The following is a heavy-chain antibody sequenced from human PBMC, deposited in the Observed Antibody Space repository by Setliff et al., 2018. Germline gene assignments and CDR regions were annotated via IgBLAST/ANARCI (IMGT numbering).Heavy chain of an antibody. D-gene: IGHD3-10*01. CDR1: GDSISSTSYQ. CDR2: IYYTGTA. V-gene: IGHV4-39*01. Sequence: PSETLSLTCTVSGDSISSTSYQWGWVRQPPGKGLEWIGSIYYTGTAYYNPSLKSRVTISVDTSKNQFSLQVTSLAATDTALYFCARQEFVGGYYGWVTYRHFDYWGQGILVTVPQ. CDR3: ARQEFVGGYYGWVTYRHFDY. J-gene: IGHJ4*02.